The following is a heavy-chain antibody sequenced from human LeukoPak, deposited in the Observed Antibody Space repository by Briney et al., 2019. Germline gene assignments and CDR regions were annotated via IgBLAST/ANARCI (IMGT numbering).Heavy chain of an antibody. D-gene: IGHD3-16*01. CDR3: ARDGVTPGGIFQY. Sequence: SETLSLTCTVSGGSISSYYWSWIRQPPGKGLEWIGYIYYSGSTNYNPSLKSRVTISVDTSKNQFSLKLSSVTAADTAVYYCARDGVTPGGIFQYWGQGTLVTVSS. CDR1: GGSISSYY. CDR2: IYYSGST. V-gene: IGHV4-59*01. J-gene: IGHJ1*01.